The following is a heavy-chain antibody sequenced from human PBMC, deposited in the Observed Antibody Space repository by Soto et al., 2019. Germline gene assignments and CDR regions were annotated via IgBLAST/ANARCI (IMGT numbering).Heavy chain of an antibody. Sequence: PSETLSLTCAVYGGSFSGYYWSWIRQPPGKGLEWIGEINHSGSTNYNPSLKSRVTISVDTSKNQFSLKLSSVTAADTAVYYCASIRLGNADTAVDSDFDYWGQGTLVTVSS. CDR1: GGSFSGYY. D-gene: IGHD5-18*01. CDR2: INHSGST. J-gene: IGHJ4*02. CDR3: ASIRLGNADTAVDSDFDY. V-gene: IGHV4-34*01.